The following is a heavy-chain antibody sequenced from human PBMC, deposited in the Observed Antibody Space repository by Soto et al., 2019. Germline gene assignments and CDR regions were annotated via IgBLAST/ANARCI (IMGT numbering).Heavy chain of an antibody. D-gene: IGHD2-2*01. CDR1: GFTFNNYA. V-gene: IGHV3-23*01. CDR3: AKTFLARYCSSSICYDPADYFDY. J-gene: IGHJ4*02. CDR2: INNGGDNI. Sequence: VGSLRLSCAASGFTFNNYAMSWVRQAPGKGLEWVSSINNGGDNIYYADSVKGRFTISRDNSKSTLYLQMNSLRAEDTAVYYCAKTFLARYCSSSICYDPADYFDYWGQGTLVTVSS.